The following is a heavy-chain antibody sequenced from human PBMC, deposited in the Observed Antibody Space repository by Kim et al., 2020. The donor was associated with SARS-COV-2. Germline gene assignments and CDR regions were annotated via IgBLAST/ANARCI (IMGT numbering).Heavy chain of an antibody. CDR1: GFTFSSYS. CDR2: ISSSSSYI. V-gene: IGHV3-21*01. Sequence: GGSLRLSCAASGFTFSSYSMNWVRQAPGKGLEWVSSISSSSSYIYYADSVKGRFTISRDNAKNSLYLQMNSLRAEDTAVYYCAREWGSSGWYAPKYFDYCGQGTLVTLSS. J-gene: IGHJ4*02. CDR3: AREWGSSGWYAPKYFDY. D-gene: IGHD6-19*01.